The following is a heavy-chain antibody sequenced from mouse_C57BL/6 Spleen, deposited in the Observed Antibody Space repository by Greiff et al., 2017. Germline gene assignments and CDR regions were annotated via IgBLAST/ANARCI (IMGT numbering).Heavy chain of an antibody. CDR3: ARQGDYYSIYAMDY. CDR1: GFTFSDYY. V-gene: IGHV5-12*01. Sequence: EVKLMESGGGLVQPGGSLKLSCAASGFTFSDYYMYWVRQTPEKRLEWVAYISNGGGSTYYPDTVKGRFTISRDNAKNTLYLQMSRLKSGDTAMYYCARQGDYYSIYAMDYWGQGTSVTVSS. J-gene: IGHJ4*01. D-gene: IGHD2-12*01. CDR2: ISNGGGST.